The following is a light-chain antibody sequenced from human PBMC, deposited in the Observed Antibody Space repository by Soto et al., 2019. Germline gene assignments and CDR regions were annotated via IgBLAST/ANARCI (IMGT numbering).Light chain of an antibody. CDR2: DAS. Sequence: EIVLTQSPATLSLSPGERATLSCRASQTVNYLAWYQQKPGQSPRLLIFDASNRATGIPARFSGSGSGTDFTLAISSLEPEDFAVYYCQQRGTWPPLTVGGGTKVEI. J-gene: IGKJ4*01. V-gene: IGKV3-11*01. CDR3: QQRGTWPPLT. CDR1: QTVNY.